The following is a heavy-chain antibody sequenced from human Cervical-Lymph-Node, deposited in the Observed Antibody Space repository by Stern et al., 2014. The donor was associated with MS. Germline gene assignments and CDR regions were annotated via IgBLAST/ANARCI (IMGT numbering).Heavy chain of an antibody. D-gene: IGHD3/OR15-3a*01. CDR3: VREDSDFDY. Sequence: EVQLEESGGGLVRPGGSLRLSCAASGFSFRSYWMSLVRQAPRTGLEWVDHIDGDGSEKNLVDSVKGPFTTSKNNANTSLYMKMSGLRDEDSAVYYCVREDSDFDYWGQGTLVAVSS. J-gene: IGHJ4*02. CDR2: IDGDGSEK. V-gene: IGHV3-7*01. CDR1: GFSFRSYW.